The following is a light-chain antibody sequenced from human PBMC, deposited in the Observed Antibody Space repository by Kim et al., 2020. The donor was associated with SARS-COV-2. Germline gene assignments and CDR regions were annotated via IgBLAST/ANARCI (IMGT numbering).Light chain of an antibody. J-gene: IGKJ4*01. CDR2: DAT. CDR3: QQYDGLPLT. V-gene: IGKV1-33*01. CDR1: QDVRYY. Sequence: DIQMTQSPASLPASEGDRVTITCQASQDVRYYVNWYQQKPGKAPKLLIFDATELEPGVPSRFSGRGSGTDFTFTIKSLQPEDFGIYYCQQYDGLPLTFGGGTKVDIK.